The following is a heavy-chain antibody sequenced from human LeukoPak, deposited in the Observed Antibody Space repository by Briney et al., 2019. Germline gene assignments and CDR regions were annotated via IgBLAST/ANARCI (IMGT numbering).Heavy chain of an antibody. V-gene: IGHV4-59*01. CDR1: GGAITNYY. J-gene: IGHJ3*02. Sequence: SETLSLTCGVSGGAITNYYWNWIRQAPGKGLEWLGYIYYSGSTNYNPSLKSRVTISVDTSKNQFSLKLSSVTAADTAVYYCARKKMIGDAFDIWGQGTMVTVSS. D-gene: IGHD3-16*01. CDR2: IYYSGST. CDR3: ARKKMIGDAFDI.